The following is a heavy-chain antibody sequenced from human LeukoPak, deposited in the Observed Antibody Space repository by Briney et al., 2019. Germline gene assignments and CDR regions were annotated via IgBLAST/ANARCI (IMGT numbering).Heavy chain of an antibody. D-gene: IGHD3-16*01. CDR3: ARGGFPHLFDY. CDR2: INPSGGST. CDR1: GYTFTSYY. V-gene: IGHV1-46*01. Sequence: ASVKVSCKASGYTFTSYYMHWVRQAPGQGLEWMGIINPSGGSTSYAQKFQGRVTMTTDTSTSTAYMELRSLRSDDTAVYYCARGGFPHLFDYWGQGTLVTVSS. J-gene: IGHJ4*02.